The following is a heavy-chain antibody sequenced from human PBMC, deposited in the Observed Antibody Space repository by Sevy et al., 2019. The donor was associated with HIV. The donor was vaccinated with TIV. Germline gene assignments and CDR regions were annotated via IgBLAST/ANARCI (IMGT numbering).Heavy chain of an antibody. CDR1: GYSISSGYY. J-gene: IGHJ3*02. CDR3: ARAGGDIVVVPAANDAFDI. Sequence: SETLSLTCTVSGYSISSGYYWGWIRQPPGKGLEWIGSIYHSGSIYYNPSLKSRVTISVDTSKNQFSLKLSSVTAADTAVYYCARAGGDIVVVPAANDAFDIWGQGTMVTVSS. V-gene: IGHV4-38-2*02. CDR2: IYHSGSI. D-gene: IGHD2-2*01.